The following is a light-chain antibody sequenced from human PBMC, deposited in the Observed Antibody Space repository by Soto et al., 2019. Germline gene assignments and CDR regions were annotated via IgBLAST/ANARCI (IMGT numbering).Light chain of an antibody. CDR2: DAS. CDR1: QSVSSN. Sequence: EIVMTHSPATLSVSPGERATLSCRASQSVSSNLAWYQQKPGQAPRLLIYDASNRATGIPARFSGSGSGTDFTLTISSLEPEDFAVYYCQQRSNWPPAWTFGQGTKVDIK. V-gene: IGKV3-11*01. J-gene: IGKJ1*01. CDR3: QQRSNWPPAWT.